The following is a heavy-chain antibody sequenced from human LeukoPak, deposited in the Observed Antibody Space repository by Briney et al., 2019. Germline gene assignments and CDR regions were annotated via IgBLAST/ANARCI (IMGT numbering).Heavy chain of an antibody. Sequence: ASVKVSCKASGYTFTSYGISWVRQAPGQGLEWMGWISAYNGNTNYAQKLQGRVTMTTDTSTSTAYMELRSLRSDDTAVYYCARDLIGRWELPNDAFDIWGQGTMVTVSS. J-gene: IGHJ3*02. V-gene: IGHV1-18*01. CDR3: ARDLIGRWELPNDAFDI. D-gene: IGHD1-26*01. CDR1: GYTFTSYG. CDR2: ISAYNGNT.